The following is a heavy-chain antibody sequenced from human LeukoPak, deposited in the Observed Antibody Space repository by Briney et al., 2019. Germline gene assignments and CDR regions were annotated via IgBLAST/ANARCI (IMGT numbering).Heavy chain of an antibody. CDR1: GFTFNNFG. Sequence: GGSLRLSCTASGFTFNNFGMNWVRQAPGKGLEGVSAISSSGAHTYYADSVKGRFTISRDNSKTTLYLQMNSLRAEDTALYYCEKELADRLPFDCWGQGTLVTVSS. V-gene: IGHV3-23*01. CDR3: EKELADRLPFDC. D-gene: IGHD6-6*01. J-gene: IGHJ4*02. CDR2: ISSSGAHT.